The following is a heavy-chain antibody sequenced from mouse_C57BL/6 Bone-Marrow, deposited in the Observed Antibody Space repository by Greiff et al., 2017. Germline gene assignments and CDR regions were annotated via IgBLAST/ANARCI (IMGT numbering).Heavy chain of an antibody. CDR3: TANSYGYDGPPWFAY. CDR1: GYTFTSYW. D-gene: IGHD2-2*01. CDR2: IYPGNSDT. V-gene: IGHV1-5*01. J-gene: IGHJ3*01. Sequence: EVQLQQSGTVLARPGASVKMSCKTSGYTFTSYWMHWVKQRPGQGLEWIGAIYPGNSDTSYNQKFKGKAKLTAVTSASTAYMELSSLTNEDSAVYYCTANSYGYDGPPWFAYWGQGTLVTVSA.